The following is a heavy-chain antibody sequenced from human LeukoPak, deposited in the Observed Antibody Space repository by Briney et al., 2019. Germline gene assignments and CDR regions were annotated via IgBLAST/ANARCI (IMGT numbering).Heavy chain of an antibody. Sequence: SGGSLRLSCAASGFTFSRYNMNWVRQAPGKGLEWVSSITIGSNYIYYADSVKGRFTISRDNAKKSLYLQMNSLRAEDTAVYYCAKTTVTPPYYMDVWGKGTTVTVSS. CDR1: GFTFSRYN. CDR2: ITIGSNYI. J-gene: IGHJ6*03. CDR3: AKTTVTPPYYMDV. V-gene: IGHV3-21*01. D-gene: IGHD4-11*01.